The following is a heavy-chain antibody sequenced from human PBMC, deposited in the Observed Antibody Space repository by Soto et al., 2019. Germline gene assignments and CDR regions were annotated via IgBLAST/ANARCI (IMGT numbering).Heavy chain of an antibody. V-gene: IGHV3-23*01. CDR1: GFTFSSYS. CDR3: ADLSRYCTSSNCD. J-gene: IGHJ4*02. CDR2: IGTSAST. D-gene: IGHD2-2*01. Sequence: DVRLLESGGGLVQPGGSLRLSCAASGFTFSSYSMSWVRQAPGKGLEWVSTIGTSASTYYGDSVRGRFTISRDNSRNTXXXXXXXXXXXXXXXYYCADLSRYCTSSNCDWGQGTLVTVSS.